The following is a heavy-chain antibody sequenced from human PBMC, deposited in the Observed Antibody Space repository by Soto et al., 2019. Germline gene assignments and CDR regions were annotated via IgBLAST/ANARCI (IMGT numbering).Heavy chain of an antibody. CDR3: ARGGYCSSTSCLGNYYYYYMDV. Sequence: SETLSLTCAVYGGSFSGYYWSWIRQPPGKGLEWIGEINHSGSTNYNPSLKSRVTISVDTSKNQFSLKLSSVTAADTAVYYCARGGYCSSTSCLGNYYYYYMDVWGKGTTVTVSS. CDR1: GGSFSGYY. J-gene: IGHJ6*03. V-gene: IGHV4-34*01. D-gene: IGHD2-2*01. CDR2: INHSGST.